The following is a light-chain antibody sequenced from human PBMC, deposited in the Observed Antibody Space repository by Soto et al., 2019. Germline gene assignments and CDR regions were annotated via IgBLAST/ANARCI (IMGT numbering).Light chain of an antibody. Sequence: QSVLTQRGSGSGSRGRCITSSCTGTSSDLGSYNYVSWYQQHPDKAPRLMIYDVSNRPSGVSDRFPGSKSGDTASLTISGLQAEDEADYYCTSFTSRHTYVFGTGTKVTLL. V-gene: IGLV2-14*03. CDR3: TSFTSRHTYV. CDR2: DVS. CDR1: SSDLGSYNY. J-gene: IGLJ1*01.